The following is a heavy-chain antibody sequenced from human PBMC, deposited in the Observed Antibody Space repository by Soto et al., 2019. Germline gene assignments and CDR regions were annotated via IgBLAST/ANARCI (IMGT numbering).Heavy chain of an antibody. V-gene: IGHV4-59*08. CDR3: ARLAYYYDSSGYPL. CDR2: IYYSGST. CDR1: GGSISSYY. J-gene: IGHJ4*02. D-gene: IGHD3-22*01. Sequence: PSETLSLTCTVSGGSISSYYWSWIRQPPGKGLGWIGYIYYSGSTNYNPSLKSRVTISVDTSKNQFSLKLSSVTAADTAVYYCARLAYYYDSSGYPLWGQGTLVTVSS.